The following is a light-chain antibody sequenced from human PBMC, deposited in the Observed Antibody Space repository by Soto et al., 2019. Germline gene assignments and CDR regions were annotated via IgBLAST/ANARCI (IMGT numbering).Light chain of an antibody. CDR2: DAS. CDR3: QQRSNWLT. CDR1: QSVSSN. J-gene: IGKJ4*01. Sequence: PEERATLSCRASQSVSSNHLAWYQQKPGQAPRLLIYDASNRATGIPARFSGSGSGTDFTLTISSLEPEDFAVYYCQQRSNWLTFGGGTKVDI. V-gene: IGKV3-11*01.